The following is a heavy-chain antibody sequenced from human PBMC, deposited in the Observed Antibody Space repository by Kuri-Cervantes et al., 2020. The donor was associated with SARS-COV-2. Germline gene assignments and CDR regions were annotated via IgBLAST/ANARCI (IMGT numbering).Heavy chain of an antibody. CDR2: IIPIFGTA. V-gene: IGHV1-69*06. CDR1: GGTFSSYA. J-gene: IGHJ6*02. CDR3: ASFYGSGTSPGGYYYYGMDV. Sequence: SVKVSCKASGGTFSSYAISWVRQAPGQGLEWMGGIIPIFGTANYAQKFQGRVTITADKSTSTAYMELSSLRSEDTAVYYCASFYGSGTSPGGYYYYGMDVWGQGITVTVSS. D-gene: IGHD3-10*01.